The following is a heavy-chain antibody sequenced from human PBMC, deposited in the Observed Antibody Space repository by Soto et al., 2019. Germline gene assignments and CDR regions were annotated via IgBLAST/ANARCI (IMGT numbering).Heavy chain of an antibody. CDR1: GFTFSSYA. D-gene: IGHD6-13*01. CDR3: AWGGQQLHGMDC. V-gene: IGHV3-23*01. CDR2: ISGSGGST. Sequence: GGSLRLSCAASGFTFSSYAMSWVRQAPGKGLEWVSAISGSGGSTYYADSVKGRFTISRENAKNSLDLQMNSLRAEDTAVYDGAWGGQQLHGMDCWGQGNTVTLSS. J-gene: IGHJ6*02.